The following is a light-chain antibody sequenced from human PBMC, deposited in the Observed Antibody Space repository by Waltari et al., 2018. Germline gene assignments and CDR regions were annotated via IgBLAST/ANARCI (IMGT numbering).Light chain of an antibody. CDR2: NDY. CDR3: AAWDGSLNGQV. Sequence: QSVLTQPPSASGTPGQRVALSCSGSTSNLGTNTVAWYQQLPGTAPKLLIYNDYQRPSGVPDRVSGSKSGTSASLAISGLQSEDEAEYYCAAWDGSLNGQVFGTGTKLTVL. V-gene: IGLV1-44*01. CDR1: TSNLGTNT. J-gene: IGLJ1*01.